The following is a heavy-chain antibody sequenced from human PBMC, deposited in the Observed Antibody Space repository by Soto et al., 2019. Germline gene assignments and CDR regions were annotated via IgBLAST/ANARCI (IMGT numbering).Heavy chain of an antibody. D-gene: IGHD3-10*01. CDR2: ISYDGGNK. CDR1: GFTFSSYA. V-gene: IGHV3-30-3*01. J-gene: IGHJ4*02. CDR3: AREGQYYYGPAGHFDY. Sequence: GGSLRLSCAASGFTFSSYAMHWVRQAPGKGLEWVAVISYDGGNKYYADSVKGRFTISRDNSKNTLYLQMNSLRAEDTAVYYCAREGQYYYGPAGHFDYWGQGTLVTVSS.